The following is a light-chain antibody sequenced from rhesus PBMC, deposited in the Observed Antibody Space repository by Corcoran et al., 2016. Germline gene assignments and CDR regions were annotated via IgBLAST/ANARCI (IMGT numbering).Light chain of an antibody. CDR1: QGISDY. J-gene: IGKJ1*01. V-gene: IGKV1-36*02. Sequence: DIQMTQSPSSLSASVGDRVTITCRASQGISDYLNWYQQKSGTAPKRLFYGASSLESGVPSRLSGIGSGTDVTRTISSLQPEDFAAYYCLQGYSTPRTFGQGTKVGIK. CDR2: GAS. CDR3: LQGYSTPRT.